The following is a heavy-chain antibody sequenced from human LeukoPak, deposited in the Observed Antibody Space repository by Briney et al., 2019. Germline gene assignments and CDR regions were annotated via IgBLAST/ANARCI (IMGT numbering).Heavy chain of an antibody. D-gene: IGHD3-16*01. CDR3: ARSSFPYYFDY. CDR2: MSSSTSYI. J-gene: IGHJ4*02. CDR1: GFTFSRYS. V-gene: IGHV3-21*01. Sequence: GGSLRLSCVASGFTFSRYSMNWVRQAPGKGLEWVSSMSSSTSYIYYADSVKGRFTISRDNAKNTLYLQMNSVRAEDTAVYYCARSSFPYYFDYWGQGTLVTVSS.